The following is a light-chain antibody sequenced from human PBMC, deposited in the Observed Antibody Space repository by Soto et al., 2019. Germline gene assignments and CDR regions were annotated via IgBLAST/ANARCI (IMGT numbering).Light chain of an antibody. CDR3: QQYDRWPGT. Sequence: VMTQSPATLSVSPWERDSFSCRASQSVTTNLAWYQHKPGQSPRLLISDASTGASGIPPRFSGSGSGTEFTLTIDRLQSEDFAVYCCQQYDRWPGTFGGGTKVDIK. J-gene: IGKJ4*01. CDR2: DAS. CDR1: QSVTTN. V-gene: IGKV3-15*01.